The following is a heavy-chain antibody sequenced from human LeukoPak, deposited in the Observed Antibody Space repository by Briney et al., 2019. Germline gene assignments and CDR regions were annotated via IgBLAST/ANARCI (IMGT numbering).Heavy chain of an antibody. CDR2: IYSGGST. CDR3: YQLGTFDI. V-gene: IGHV3-66*02. Sequence: GGSLRLSCAASGFTVSNNYMSWVRLAPGKRLEWVSVIYSGGSTYYADSVKGRFTISRDNSKNTLYLQMNSLRPEDTAVYYCYQLGTFDIWGQGTMVTVSS. D-gene: IGHD2-2*01. CDR1: GFTVSNNY. J-gene: IGHJ3*02.